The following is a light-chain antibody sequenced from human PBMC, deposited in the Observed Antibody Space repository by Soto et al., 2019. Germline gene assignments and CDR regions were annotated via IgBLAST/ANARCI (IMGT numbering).Light chain of an antibody. V-gene: IGLV1-47*02. CDR2: SNN. CDR3: AAWDDSLSGWV. J-gene: IGLJ3*02. CDR1: SSNIGSNY. Sequence: QSVLTQPPSASGTPGQRVTISWSGSSSNIGSNYVYWYQQLPGTAPKLLIYSNNQRPSGVPDRFSGSKSGTSASLAISGLRSEDEADYYCAAWDDSLSGWVFGGGTKVTVL.